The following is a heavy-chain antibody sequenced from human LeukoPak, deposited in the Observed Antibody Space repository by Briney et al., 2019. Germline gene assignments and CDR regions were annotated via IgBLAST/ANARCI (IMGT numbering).Heavy chain of an antibody. CDR1: GGSISSGDYY. D-gene: IGHD4-23*01. V-gene: IGHV4-30-4*08. J-gene: IGHJ4*02. Sequence: SETLSLTCTVSGGSISSGDYYWSWLRQPPGKGLVWIGYIYYSGSTFYNPSLKSRVTISVDTSKNQFSLKLSSVTAADTAVYYCARDRRVGDYGGNSGYWGQGTLVTVSS. CDR3: ARDRRVGDYGGNSGY. CDR2: IYYSGST.